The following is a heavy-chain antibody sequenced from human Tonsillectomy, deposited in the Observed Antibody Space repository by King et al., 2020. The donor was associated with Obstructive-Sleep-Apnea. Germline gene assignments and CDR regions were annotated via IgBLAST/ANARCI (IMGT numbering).Heavy chain of an antibody. J-gene: IGHJ4*02. V-gene: IGHV3-74*01. CDR3: ARPTVTLEY. D-gene: IGHD4-17*01. Sequence: DVQLVESGGALVQPGGSLRLSCAASGFTFSSYWMHWVRQAPGRGLVWVSRINPDGSVAIYADSVKGRFTSRDNAKNTLYLQMNDLRPGDTARYYCARPTVTLEYWGQGSQVTVSS. CDR2: INPDGSVA. CDR1: GFTFSSYW.